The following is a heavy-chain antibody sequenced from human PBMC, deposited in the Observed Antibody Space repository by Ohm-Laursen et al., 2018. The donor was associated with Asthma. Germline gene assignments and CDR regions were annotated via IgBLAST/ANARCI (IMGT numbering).Heavy chain of an antibody. CDR3: ARDPPPSCSSSINCYFIDY. CDR2: MTPNSGNT. Sequence: SVKVSCKASGYTFTNYDINWVRQATGQGLEWMGWMTPNSGNTGYAQKFQGRVTMTRNTSISTAYMELSTLRSEDTAVYYCARDPPPSCSSSINCYFIDYWGQGTLVTVSS. V-gene: IGHV1-8*01. CDR1: GYTFTNYD. J-gene: IGHJ4*02. D-gene: IGHD2-2*01.